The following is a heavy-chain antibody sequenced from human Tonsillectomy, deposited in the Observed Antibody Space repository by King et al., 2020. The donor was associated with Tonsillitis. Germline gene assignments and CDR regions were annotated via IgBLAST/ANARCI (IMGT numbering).Heavy chain of an antibody. Sequence: QLVQSGGGLVQPGGSLRLSCAASGFTFSSYSMNWVPQAPGKGLEWGAYISSSSSTIYYADSMKGRFTISRDSATNSLFLQMNSLRAEDTAVYYCARERIYYSYMDVWGKGTTVTVSS. CDR2: ISSSSSTI. V-gene: IGHV3-48*01. CDR1: GFTFSSYS. CDR3: ARERIYYSYMDV. J-gene: IGHJ6*03. D-gene: IGHD2-15*01.